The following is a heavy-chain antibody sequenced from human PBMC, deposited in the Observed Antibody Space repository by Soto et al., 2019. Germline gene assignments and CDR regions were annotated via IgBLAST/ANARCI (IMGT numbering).Heavy chain of an antibody. V-gene: IGHV1-18*01. CDR3: AREQGRVYYDFWSGYYWFDP. J-gene: IGHJ5*02. CDR2: ISAYNGNT. D-gene: IGHD3-3*01. CDR1: GYTFTSYG. Sequence: APVKVSCKASGYTFTSYGISWVRQAPGQGLEWMGWISAYNGNTNYAQKLQGRVTMTTDTSTSTAYMELRSLRSDDTAVYYCAREQGRVYYDFWSGYYWFDPWGQGTLVTVSS.